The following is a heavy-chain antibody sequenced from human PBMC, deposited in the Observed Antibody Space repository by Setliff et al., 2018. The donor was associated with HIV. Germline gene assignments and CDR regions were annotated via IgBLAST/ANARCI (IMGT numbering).Heavy chain of an antibody. CDR1: GFTFSPYT. D-gene: IGHD1-26*01. CDR2: ISSSSSYI. Sequence: GGSLRLSCAASGFTFSPYTTNWVRQAPGKGLEWVSSISSSSSYIYYADSVKGRFTISRDNAKNSLYLQMNSLRAEDTAIYYCARDLHSGSYNDAFDIWGQGTMVTVSS. V-gene: IGHV3-21*01. J-gene: IGHJ3*02. CDR3: ARDLHSGSYNDAFDI.